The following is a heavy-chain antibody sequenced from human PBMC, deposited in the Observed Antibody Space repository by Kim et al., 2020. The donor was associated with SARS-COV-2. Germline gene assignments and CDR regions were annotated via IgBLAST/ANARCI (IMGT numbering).Heavy chain of an antibody. D-gene: IGHD2-21*02. Sequence: ASLKVSCKASGYTFSDNYLHWVRQAPGQGLEWMGRIHPNDGGTIYAQKFQGRVTLTRDKSINTVYMEVRADDTVVYYCARQLFCGVGYCSAGMDVWGQGT. J-gene: IGHJ6*02. CDR1: GYTFSDNY. CDR2: IHPNDGGT. V-gene: IGHV1-2*05. CDR3: ARQLFCGVGYCSAGMDV.